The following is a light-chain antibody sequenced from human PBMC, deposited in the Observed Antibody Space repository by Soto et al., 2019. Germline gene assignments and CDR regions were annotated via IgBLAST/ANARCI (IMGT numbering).Light chain of an antibody. J-gene: IGKJ5*01. V-gene: IGKV1-33*01. CDR1: QDIDKN. CDR2: DAS. Sequence: QLTQSPSSLSASVGDRVTITCQASQDIDKNLNWYQQKPGKAPKLLIYDASSLQTGVPSRVSGSGSATDFTFTINSLQPEAIATYYCQQYDNLLPITFGQGTGLEIK. CDR3: QQYDNLLPIT.